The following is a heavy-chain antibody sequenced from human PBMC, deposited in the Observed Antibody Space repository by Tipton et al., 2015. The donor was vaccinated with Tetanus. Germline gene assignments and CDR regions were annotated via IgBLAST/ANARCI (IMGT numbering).Heavy chain of an antibody. CDR2: IYNTGNA. CDR1: GGSISSTNYY. CDR3: ATTEYSSGWYN. Sequence: TLSLTCTVSGGSISSTNYYWGWIRQPPGKGLEWIGSIYNTGNAYYNPALTSRVTMSVDTSKIQFSLRLRSVTAADTAVYYCATTEYSSGWYNWGQGTLVTVSS. D-gene: IGHD6-19*01. J-gene: IGHJ4*02. V-gene: IGHV4-39*01.